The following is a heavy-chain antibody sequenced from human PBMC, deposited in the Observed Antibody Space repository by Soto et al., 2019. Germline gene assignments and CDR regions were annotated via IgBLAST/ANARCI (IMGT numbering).Heavy chain of an antibody. Sequence: SETLSLTCAVYGGSFSGYYWSWIRQPPGKGLEWIGEINHSGSTNYNPSLKSRVTISVDTSKNQFSLKLSSVTAADTAVYYCARRLWSTFDYWGQGTLVTVSS. CDR1: GGSFSGYY. D-gene: IGHD5-18*01. J-gene: IGHJ4*02. CDR3: ARRLWSTFDY. V-gene: IGHV4-34*01. CDR2: INHSGST.